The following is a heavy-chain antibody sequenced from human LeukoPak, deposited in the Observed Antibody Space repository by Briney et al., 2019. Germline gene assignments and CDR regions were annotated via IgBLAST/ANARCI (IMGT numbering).Heavy chain of an antibody. J-gene: IGHJ4*02. CDR2: INHSRST. CDR1: GGSFSGYY. V-gene: IGHV4-34*01. CDR3: ARAAGIVDY. D-gene: IGHD6-19*01. Sequence: SETLSLTCAVYGGSFSGYYWSWIRQPPGKGLEWIGEINHSRSTNYNPSLKSRVTISVDTSKNQFSLKLSSVTAADTAVYYCARAAGIVDYWGQGTLVTVSS.